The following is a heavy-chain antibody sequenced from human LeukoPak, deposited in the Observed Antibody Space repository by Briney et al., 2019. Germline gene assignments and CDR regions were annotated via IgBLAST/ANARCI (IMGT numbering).Heavy chain of an antibody. CDR3: ITFSMIVVVITD. Sequence: PGGPLRLSCAASGFTFSNACMSWVRQAPGKGLEWVGRIKSKSSGGTPAYAAPVKGTFTISRDDSKNTLYLQMRSLKTEDTAVYYCITFSMIVVVITDWGQGTLVTVSS. CDR1: GFTFSNAC. J-gene: IGHJ4*02. D-gene: IGHD3-22*01. V-gene: IGHV3-15*01. CDR2: IKSKSSGGTP.